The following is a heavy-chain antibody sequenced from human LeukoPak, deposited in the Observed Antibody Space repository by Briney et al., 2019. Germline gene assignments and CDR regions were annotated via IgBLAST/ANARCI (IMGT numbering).Heavy chain of an antibody. D-gene: IGHD2/OR15-2a*01. CDR1: GFTFSSYS. Sequence: GGSLRLSCAASGFTFSSYSINWVRQAPGKGLEWVSSISRSNSYIYYAESVKGRFTISRDNPKNSLHLQMNNLRGEDTAVYYCARTAQGGIPLWSHFDSWGQGNPVTVSS. V-gene: IGHV3-21*01. CDR3: ARTAQGGIPLWSHFDS. J-gene: IGHJ4*02. CDR2: ISRSNSYI.